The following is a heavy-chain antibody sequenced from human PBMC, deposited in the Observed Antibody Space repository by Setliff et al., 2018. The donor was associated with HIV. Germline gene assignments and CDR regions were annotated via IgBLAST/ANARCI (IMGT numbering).Heavy chain of an antibody. J-gene: IGHJ4*02. Sequence: GGSLRLSCAGSGFTFSSYSLNWVRQAPGKGLEWVSYVSGRGDSIHYAASVKGRFTISRDNAKNSLYLQMNSLIAEDTAVYYCARDFRDYVGKFDYWGQGTLVTVSS. CDR2: VSGRGDSI. V-gene: IGHV3-48*01. CDR1: GFTFSSYS. D-gene: IGHD1-26*01. CDR3: ARDFRDYVGKFDY.